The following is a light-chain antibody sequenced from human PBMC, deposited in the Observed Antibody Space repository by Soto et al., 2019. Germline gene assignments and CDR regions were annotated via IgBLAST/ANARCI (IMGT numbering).Light chain of an antibody. Sequence: AIRMTQSPSSLSASTGDRVTITCRASHGISSYLAWYQQKPGKAPKLLIYAASTLQSGVPSRFSGSGSGTDFTLTIRCLQSEDFATYYCQQYYSYSFAFGPGTKVDIK. CDR3: QQYYSYSFA. CDR2: AAS. CDR1: HGISSY. J-gene: IGKJ3*01. V-gene: IGKV1-8*01.